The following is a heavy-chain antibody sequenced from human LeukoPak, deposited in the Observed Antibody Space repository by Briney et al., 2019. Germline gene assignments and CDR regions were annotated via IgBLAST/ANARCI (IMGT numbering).Heavy chain of an antibody. Sequence: PGGSLRLSCAASGFTFSSYAMSWVRQAPGKGLEWVSAISDSGVTTYYADSVKGRFTISRDNSKNTLYLQMDSLRGEDTAVYYCAKEGAAVMGYFDYWGQGALVIVSS. CDR3: AKEGAAVMGYFDY. CDR2: ISDSGVTT. CDR1: GFTFSSYA. D-gene: IGHD2-15*01. V-gene: IGHV3-23*01. J-gene: IGHJ4*02.